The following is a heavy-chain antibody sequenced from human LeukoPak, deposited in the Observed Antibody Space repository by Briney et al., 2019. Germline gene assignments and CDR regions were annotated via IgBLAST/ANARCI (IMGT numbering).Heavy chain of an antibody. J-gene: IGHJ5*02. Sequence: ASVKVSCKASGYTFTSYGISWVRQAAGQGLEWVGWISAYNGNTNYEQKLQGRVTMTTDTSTSTAYMELRGVRSDDTAVYYCAREGGTFWSGYYDWFDPWGQGTLVTVSS. CDR2: ISAYNGNT. CDR1: GYTFTSYG. CDR3: AREGGTFWSGYYDWFDP. D-gene: IGHD3-3*01. V-gene: IGHV1-18*01.